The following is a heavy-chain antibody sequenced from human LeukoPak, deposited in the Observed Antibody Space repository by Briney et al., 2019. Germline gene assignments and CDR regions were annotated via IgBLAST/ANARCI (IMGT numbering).Heavy chain of an antibody. CDR3: ASQGFGELQTPVYVEY. V-gene: IGHV4-39*01. D-gene: IGHD3-10*01. CDR1: GGSTCITSAY. CDR2: IYYSGST. Sequence: SETLSHTSTDSGGSTCITSAYCGYIRQPPGKGLEWIGSIYYSGSTYYNPSLKSRVTISVDTSKNQFSLKLSSVTAADTAVYYCASQGFGELQTPVYVEYPGQRNPVTVSS. J-gene: IGHJ4*02.